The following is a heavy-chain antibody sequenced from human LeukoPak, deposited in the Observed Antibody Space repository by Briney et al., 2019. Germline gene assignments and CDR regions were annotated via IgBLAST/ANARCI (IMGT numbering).Heavy chain of an antibody. D-gene: IGHD3-22*01. CDR2: VHYSGTA. V-gene: IGHV4-59*01. CDR3: ARRGYYEDDYGMDV. J-gene: IGHJ6*02. CDR1: DGSITNYD. Sequence: SETLSLTCTVSDGSITNYDWSWVRQPPGKGLEFIGHVHYSGTANYNPSLRSRVTISIDTSKKHFFLKLKSVTAADTAVYYCARRGYYEDDYGMDVWGQGTTVTVSS.